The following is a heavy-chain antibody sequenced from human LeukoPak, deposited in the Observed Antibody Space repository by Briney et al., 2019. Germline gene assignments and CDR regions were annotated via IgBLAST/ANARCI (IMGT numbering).Heavy chain of an antibody. V-gene: IGHV3-23*01. J-gene: IGHJ4*02. Sequence: GGSLRLSCAASGFTFSTYGMSWVRQAPGKGLEWVSAISGSGGSTYYADSVKGRFTISRDNSKNTLYLQMNSLRAEDTAVYYCAKVTSCGTWSYSEFCYFDYWGQGTLVTVSS. D-gene: IGHD1-26*01. CDR3: AKVTSCGTWSYSEFCYFDY. CDR2: ISGSGGST. CDR1: GFTFSTYG.